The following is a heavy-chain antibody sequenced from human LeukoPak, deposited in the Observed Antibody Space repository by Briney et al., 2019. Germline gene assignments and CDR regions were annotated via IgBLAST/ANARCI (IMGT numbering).Heavy chain of an antibody. CDR1: GGSISSGGYY. CDR2: IYYSGST. D-gene: IGHD2-8*01. V-gene: IGHV4-31*03. Sequence: SQTLSLTCTVSGGSISSGGYYWSWIRQHPGKGLEWIGYIYYSGSTYYNPSLKSRVTISVDTSKNQFSLKLSSVTAADTAVYYCARGLRYCTNGVCYYYYGMDVRGQGTTVTVSS. J-gene: IGHJ6*02. CDR3: ARGLRYCTNGVCYYYYGMDV.